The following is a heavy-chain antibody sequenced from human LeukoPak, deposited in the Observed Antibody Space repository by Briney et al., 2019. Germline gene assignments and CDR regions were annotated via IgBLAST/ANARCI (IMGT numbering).Heavy chain of an antibody. Sequence: SRTLSLTCAVSGGSISSGAYSWSWIRQPPGKALEWIGYIYPVGSTYYNSSLKSRVTMSIDRSKNQFSLRLSSVTAADTAMYYCASVGLTATTSYFDDWGRGFQVTVSS. J-gene: IGHJ4*02. CDR2: IYPVGST. D-gene: IGHD1/OR15-1a*01. CDR1: GGSISSGAYS. CDR3: ASVGLTATTSYFDD. V-gene: IGHV4-30-2*01.